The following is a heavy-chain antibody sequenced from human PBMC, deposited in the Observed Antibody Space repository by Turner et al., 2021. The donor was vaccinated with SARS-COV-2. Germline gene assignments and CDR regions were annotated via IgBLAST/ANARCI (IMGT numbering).Heavy chain of an antibody. J-gene: IGHJ4*02. CDR2: ISKSRLTI. D-gene: IGHD6-25*01. V-gene: IGHV3-48*01. CDR3: TKGLQLGAAFDF. Sequence: EVQLVESGGGLVQPGQSLRLSCATSGFTFSTSAMNWVRQAPGKGLEWVAYISKSRLTIYYADSVKGRFTISRDNAENSLYLQMTSLRADDTAVYYCTKGLQLGAAFDFWGQGALVTVSS. CDR1: GFTFSTSA.